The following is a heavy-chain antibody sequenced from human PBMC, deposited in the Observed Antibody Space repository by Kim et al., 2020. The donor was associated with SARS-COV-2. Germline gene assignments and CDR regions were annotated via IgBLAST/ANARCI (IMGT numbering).Heavy chain of an antibody. CDR1: GFTFSDYW. V-gene: IGHV3-74*01. CDR2: INGVGSRT. J-gene: IGHJ4*02. CDR3: ARDLRDGYNSPPDY. Sequence: GGSLRLSCAASGFTFSDYWMHWVRQAPGKGLVWVARINGVGSRTYYADSAEGRFTISRDNAKNTLSLQMNSLRAEDTAVYYCARDLRDGYNSPPDYWGQGTLVTVSS. D-gene: IGHD1-1*01.